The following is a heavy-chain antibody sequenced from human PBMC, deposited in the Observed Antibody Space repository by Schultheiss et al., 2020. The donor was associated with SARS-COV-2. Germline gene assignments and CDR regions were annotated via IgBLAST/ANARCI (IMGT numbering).Heavy chain of an antibody. D-gene: IGHD2-21*01. CDR1: GYTFTSYG. J-gene: IGHJ6*02. CDR3: ARDWVMRGRYYYGMDV. CDR2: ISAYNGNT. V-gene: IGHV1-18*01. Sequence: ASVKVSCKASGYTFTSYGISWVRQAPGQGLEWMGWISAYNGNTNYAQKFQGRVTITADESTRTAYMELSSLRSEDTAVYYCARDWVMRGRYYYGMDVWGQGTTVTVSS.